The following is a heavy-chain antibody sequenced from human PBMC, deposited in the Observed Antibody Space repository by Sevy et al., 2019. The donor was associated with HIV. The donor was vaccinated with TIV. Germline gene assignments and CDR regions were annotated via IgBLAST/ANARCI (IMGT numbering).Heavy chain of an antibody. CDR2: ISYDGSNK. CDR3: AKDVGGSYYVYFDY. CDR1: GFSFSSYG. V-gene: IGHV3-30*18. D-gene: IGHD1-26*01. Sequence: GGSLRLSCAASGFSFSSYGMHWVRQAPGKGLEWVAVISYDGSNKYYADSVKGRFTISRDKSTSTLYLQMNSLRAEDTAAYYCAKDVGGSYYVYFDYWGQGTLVTVSS. J-gene: IGHJ4*02.